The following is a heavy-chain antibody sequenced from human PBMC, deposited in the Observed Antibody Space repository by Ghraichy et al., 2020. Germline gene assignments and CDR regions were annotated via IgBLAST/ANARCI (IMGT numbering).Heavy chain of an antibody. Sequence: SETLSLTCAVYGGSFSGYYWSWIRQPPGKGLEWIGEINHSGSTNYNPSLKSRVTISVDTSKNQFSLKLSSVTAADTAVYYCAREEDDILTGYYKLSSGMDVWGQGTTVTVSS. CDR2: INHSGST. CDR1: GGSFSGYY. J-gene: IGHJ6*02. CDR3: AREEDDILTGYYKLSSGMDV. V-gene: IGHV4-34*01. D-gene: IGHD3-9*01.